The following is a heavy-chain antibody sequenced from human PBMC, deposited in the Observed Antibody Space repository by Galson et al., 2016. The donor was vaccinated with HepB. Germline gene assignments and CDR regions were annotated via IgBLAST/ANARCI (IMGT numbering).Heavy chain of an antibody. CDR3: AKLTEDYYDSSGYFDY. CDR1: GYTFTGYF. CDR2: IKPHSGGT. Sequence: SVKVSCKASGYTFTGYFMHWVRQAPGQGLEWMGLIKPHSGGTKYAQKFQGRVTMTRDTSTNTAYMELRSLRSDDTAVYYCAKLTEDYYDSSGYFDYWGQGTLVTVSS. D-gene: IGHD3-22*01. V-gene: IGHV1-2*02. J-gene: IGHJ4*02.